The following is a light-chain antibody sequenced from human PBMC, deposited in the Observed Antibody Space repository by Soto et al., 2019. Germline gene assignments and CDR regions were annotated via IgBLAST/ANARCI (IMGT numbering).Light chain of an antibody. CDR1: QRIGTY. J-gene: IGKJ1*01. CDR2: DTS. CDR3: QHRSNSPPTWT. V-gene: IGKV3-11*01. Sequence: EMVLTQSPATLSLSPGDRATLSCRASQRIGTYLAWYQQKAGQAPSLLIYDTSNRATGIPTRFSGSGSGTDFTLTISSLEPEDFAVYFCQHRSNSPPTWTFGQGTKVEIK.